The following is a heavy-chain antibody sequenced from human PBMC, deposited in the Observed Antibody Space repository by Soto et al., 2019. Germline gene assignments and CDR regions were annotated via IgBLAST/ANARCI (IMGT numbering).Heavy chain of an antibody. CDR2: IYYSGST. D-gene: IGHD6-19*01. J-gene: IGHJ6*02. V-gene: IGHV4-59*01. CDR1: GGSISTYY. CDR3: ASGRSRGWDQGYGMDV. Sequence: SETMSLTCTVSGGSISTYYWSWIRQPPGKGLEWIGYIYYSGSTSYNPSLKSRVTISVDTSKNQFSLKLRSVTAADTAVYYCASGRSRGWDQGYGMDVWGQGTTVTVSS.